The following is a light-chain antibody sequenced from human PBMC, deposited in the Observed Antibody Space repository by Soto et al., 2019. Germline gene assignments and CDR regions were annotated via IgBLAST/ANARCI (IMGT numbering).Light chain of an antibody. CDR1: SGHSSSA. CDR3: QTWGTGIVV. CDR2: LTSDGSH. J-gene: IGLJ2*01. Sequence: QSVLTQSPSASGSLGASVKLTCTLSSGHSSSAIAWHQQQPEKGPRYLMKLTSDGSHTKGDGIPDRFSGSSSGAERYLTLSSLQSEDEADYYCQTWGTGIVVFGGGTKLTVL. V-gene: IGLV4-69*01.